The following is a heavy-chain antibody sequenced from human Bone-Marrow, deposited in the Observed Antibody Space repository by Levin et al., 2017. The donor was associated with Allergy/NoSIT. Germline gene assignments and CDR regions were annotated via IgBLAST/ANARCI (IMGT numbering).Heavy chain of an antibody. CDR3: PVDEDVDAWARSGAGFDR. D-gene: IGHD3-16*01. V-gene: IGHV1-24*01. Sequence: ASVKVSCKVSGYSLNDLFMHWVRQAPGKGLEWMGGIDREDGETNYAQKFQGRANMTEDTSTNTAYMELSRLTSEDTAVYFCPVDEDVDAWARSGAGFDRWGQGTQVTVSS. CDR1: GYSLNDLF. J-gene: IGHJ4*02. CDR2: IDREDGET.